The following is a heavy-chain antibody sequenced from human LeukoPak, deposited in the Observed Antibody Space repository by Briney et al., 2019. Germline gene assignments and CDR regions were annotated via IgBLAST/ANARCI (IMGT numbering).Heavy chain of an antibody. V-gene: IGHV3-48*01. CDR1: GFTFSTYS. Sequence: GGSLRLSCAASGFTFSTYSMNWVRQAPGKGLEWVSYISSSSTIYYADSVKGRFTISRDNAKNSLYLQMSSLRAEDTAVYYCARGSTYYGSSGQVPFDYWGQGTLVTVSS. D-gene: IGHD3-22*01. CDR2: ISSSSTI. J-gene: IGHJ4*02. CDR3: ARGSTYYGSSGQVPFDY.